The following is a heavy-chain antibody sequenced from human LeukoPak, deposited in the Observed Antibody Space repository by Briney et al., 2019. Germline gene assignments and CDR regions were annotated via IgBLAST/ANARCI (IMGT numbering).Heavy chain of an antibody. V-gene: IGHV3-21*01. CDR3: ARAVSTYGLDS. D-gene: IGHD3-10*01. CDR2: ITSTSSYI. CDR1: GFTFSTFG. J-gene: IGHJ4*02. Sequence: PGGSLRLSSAASGFTFSTFGMNWVRQAPGKGLECVSSITSTSSYIYYADSVKGRFTISRDDAKNSLYLQMNSLRAEDTAVYYCARAVSTYGLDSWGQGTLVTVSS.